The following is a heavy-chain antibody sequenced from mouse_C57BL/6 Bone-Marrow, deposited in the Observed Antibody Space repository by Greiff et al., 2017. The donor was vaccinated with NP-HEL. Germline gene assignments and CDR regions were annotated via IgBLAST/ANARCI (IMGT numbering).Heavy chain of an antibody. J-gene: IGHJ3*01. CDR3: ARSYDPPFAY. V-gene: IGHV5-6*02. CDR2: ISSGGSYT. D-gene: IGHD2-3*01. Sequence: DVKLVESGGDLVKPGGSLKLSCAASGFTFSSYGMSWVRQTPDKRLEWVATISSGGSYTYYPDSVKGRFTISRDNAKNTLYLQMSSLKSEDTAMYYCARSYDPPFAYWGQGTLVTVSA. CDR1: GFTFSSYG.